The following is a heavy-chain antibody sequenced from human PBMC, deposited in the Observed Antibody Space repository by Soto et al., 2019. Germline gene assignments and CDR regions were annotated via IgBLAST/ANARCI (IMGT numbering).Heavy chain of an antibody. CDR2: VHSSGCT. CDR3: ASVLVGDTRQPGSDH. V-gene: IGHV4-39*01. J-gene: IGHJ4*01. CDR1: HGSITSGYYF. D-gene: IGHD2-8*02. Sequence: PSETLSLTCTVSHGSITSGYYFWAWILQPPGKGLEFIVSVHSSGCTYYSPSLKSRASISIDKCRNQFSMKPTSVNAGDTAVYFCASVLVGDTRQPGSDHWAHGTLVTVSP.